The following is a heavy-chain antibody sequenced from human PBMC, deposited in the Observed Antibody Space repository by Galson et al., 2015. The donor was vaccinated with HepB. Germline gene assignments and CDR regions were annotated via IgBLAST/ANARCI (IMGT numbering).Heavy chain of an antibody. CDR1: GYTFTGHW. CDR2: IYPGDSDI. J-gene: IGHJ4*02. V-gene: IGHV5-51*01. D-gene: IGHD5-18*01. Sequence: QSGAEVKKPGESLKISCKGSGYTFTGHWIVWVRQMPEKGLEWMGIIYPGDSDIRYSPSLQGQVTISADKSITTAYLQWSSLKASDTAMYYCARLAYTYGHIDYWGQGALVTVSS. CDR3: ARLAYTYGHIDY.